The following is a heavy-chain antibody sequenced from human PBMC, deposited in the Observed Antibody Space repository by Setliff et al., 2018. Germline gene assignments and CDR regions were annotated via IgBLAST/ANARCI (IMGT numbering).Heavy chain of an antibody. Sequence: SETLSLTCTVSGGSISSSSYYWGWIRQPPGKGLEWIGSIYYSGSTYYNPSLKSRVTISVDTSKNQFSLKLSSVTAADTAVYYCARLRGYCTNGVCYGPTDFDYWGQGALVTVSS. J-gene: IGHJ4*02. CDR3: ARLRGYCTNGVCYGPTDFDY. D-gene: IGHD2-8*01. CDR2: IYYSGST. CDR1: GGSISSSSYY. V-gene: IGHV4-39*01.